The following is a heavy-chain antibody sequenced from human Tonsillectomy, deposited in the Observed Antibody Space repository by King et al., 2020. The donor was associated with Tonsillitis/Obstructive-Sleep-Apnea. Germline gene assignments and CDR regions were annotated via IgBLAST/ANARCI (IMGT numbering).Heavy chain of an antibody. V-gene: IGHV3-23*04. CDR2: ISGSGGTT. Sequence: VQLVESGGGLVQPGGSLRLSCAASGFTFSSYAMSWVRQAPGKGLEWVSAISGSGGTTYYADSVKGRFTISRDNSKNTLYLQMNSLRAEDAALYYCARDWFVPAASGPCDYWGQGILVTVSS. J-gene: IGHJ4*02. CDR3: ARDWFVPAASGPCDY. CDR1: GFTFSSYA. D-gene: IGHD2-2*01.